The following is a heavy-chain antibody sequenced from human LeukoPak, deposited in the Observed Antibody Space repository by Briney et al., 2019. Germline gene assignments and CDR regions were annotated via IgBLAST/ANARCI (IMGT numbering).Heavy chain of an antibody. V-gene: IGHV3-66*01. CDR2: IYSGGRT. Sequence: GGSLRLSCAASGFSVSTTYMSWVRQAPGKGLEWVPVIYSGGRTFYADSVKGRFTISRDNAKNSLYLQMNSLRAEDTAVYYCARDLGRWELPYYFDYWGQGTLVTVSS. CDR3: ARDLGRWELPYYFDY. J-gene: IGHJ4*02. CDR1: GFSVSTTY. D-gene: IGHD1-26*01.